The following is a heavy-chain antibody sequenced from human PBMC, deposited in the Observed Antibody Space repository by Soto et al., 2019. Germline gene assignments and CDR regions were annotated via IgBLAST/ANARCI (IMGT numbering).Heavy chain of an antibody. CDR3: ARGVQVTVNSYYYYMDV. D-gene: IGHD4-17*01. CDR2: INHRGST. CDR1: GGSFSGYY. V-gene: IGHV4-34*01. Sequence: QVQLQQWGAGLLKPSETLSLTCAVYGGSFSGYYWSWIRRPPGKGLEWIGEINHRGSTDYNTSLMSRVTISVDTSKNQFSLKLSSVTAADTAVYYCARGVQVTVNSYYYYMDVWGKGTTVTVSS. J-gene: IGHJ6*03.